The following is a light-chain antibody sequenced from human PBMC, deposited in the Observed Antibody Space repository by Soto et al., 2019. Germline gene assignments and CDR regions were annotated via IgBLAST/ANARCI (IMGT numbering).Light chain of an antibody. Sequence: AQPPSVSAAPGQRVTVSCSTTTSNLGNNYISWYQHLPGAAPRLLIYDDTERPSGIPDRFSGSRSATSATLGIAGLQTGEEADYFCGAWDQSLNAYLFGTGTKVTV. CDR3: GAWDQSLNAYL. CDR2: DDT. CDR1: TSNLGNNY. V-gene: IGLV1-51*01. J-gene: IGLJ1*01.